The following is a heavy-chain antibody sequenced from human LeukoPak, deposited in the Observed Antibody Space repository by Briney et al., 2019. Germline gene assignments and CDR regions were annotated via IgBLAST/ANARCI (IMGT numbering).Heavy chain of an antibody. D-gene: IGHD2-2*01. V-gene: IGHV4-39*01. CDR2: IYYSGST. Sequence: SETLSLTCTVSGGSISSSSYYWGWIRQPPGKGLEWIGSIYYSGSTYYNPSLKSRVTISVDTSKNQFSLKLSSVTAADTAVYYCARVVPAAMYFDYWGQGTLVTVSS. CDR3: ARVVPAAMYFDY. CDR1: GGSISSSSYY. J-gene: IGHJ4*02.